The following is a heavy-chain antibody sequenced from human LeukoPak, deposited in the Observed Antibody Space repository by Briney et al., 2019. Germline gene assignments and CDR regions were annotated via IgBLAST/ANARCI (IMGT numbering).Heavy chain of an antibody. Sequence: PGGSLRLSCEATGFTFFNYWMHWVRQAPGKGLMWVSRIDCHGAATDYADSVKGQFTISRDNDKNTVYLQMDSLRTEDTAMYYCARRGELWSGYPFDAWDQGTLVSVSS. J-gene: IGHJ4*02. CDR1: GFTFFNYW. CDR3: ARRGELWSGYPFDA. D-gene: IGHD3-3*01. CDR2: IDCHGAAT. V-gene: IGHV3-74*01.